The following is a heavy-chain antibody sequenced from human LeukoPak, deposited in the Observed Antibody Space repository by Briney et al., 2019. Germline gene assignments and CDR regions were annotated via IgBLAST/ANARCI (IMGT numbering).Heavy chain of an antibody. CDR2: IHTDGST. V-gene: IGHV3-53*03. D-gene: IGHD4/OR15-4a*01. Sequence: GGSLRLSCEASGLTVSTNYMSSVRQSPGRGLEWVSVIHTDGSTYYADSVKGRFTIPRDTSKNTLFLQMNSLRAAGTALYYCVRMTVLYGESHTGWFEHWGQGTLLTVSA. CDR1: GLTVSTNY. J-gene: IGHJ5*02. CDR3: VRMTVLYGESHTGWFEH.